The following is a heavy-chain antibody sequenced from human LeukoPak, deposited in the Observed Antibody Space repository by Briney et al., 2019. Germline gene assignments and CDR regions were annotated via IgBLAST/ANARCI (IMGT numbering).Heavy chain of an antibody. V-gene: IGHV1-2*02. CDR3: ARERDSSGWYRRDFDY. J-gene: IGHJ4*02. CDR2: IIPNSGGT. Sequence: ASVKVSCKASGYTFTGYYIHWVRQAPGQGLEWMGWIIPNSGGTNYAQKFQGRVTMTRDTSISTAYMELSRLRSDDTAVYYCARERDSSGWYRRDFDYWGQGTLVTVSS. D-gene: IGHD6-19*01. CDR1: GYTFTGYY.